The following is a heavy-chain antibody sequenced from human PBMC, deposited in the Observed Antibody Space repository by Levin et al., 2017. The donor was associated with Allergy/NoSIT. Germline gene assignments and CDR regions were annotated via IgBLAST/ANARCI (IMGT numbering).Heavy chain of an antibody. V-gene: IGHV4-4*02. CDR1: GGSISSSNW. CDR3: ARGYSSSLSPLFDY. Sequence: SQTLSLTCAVSGGSISSSNWWSWVRQSPGKGLEWIGEIYHSGSTNYNPSLKSRVTISVDQSKNHFSLKLSSVTAADTAVYYCARGYSSSLSPLFDYWGQGTLVTVSS. D-gene: IGHD6-13*01. J-gene: IGHJ4*02. CDR2: IYHSGST.